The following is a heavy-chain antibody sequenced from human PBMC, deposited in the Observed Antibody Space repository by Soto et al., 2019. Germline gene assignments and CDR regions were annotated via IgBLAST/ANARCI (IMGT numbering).Heavy chain of an antibody. V-gene: IGHV4-59*08. CDR1: GGSINNYY. D-gene: IGHD6-13*01. CDR3: ARRGGYTSSWAEIAY. Sequence: QVQLQESGPGLVKPSETLSLTCSVSGGSINNYYWSWIRQSPGKGLEWIGYIFHSGSTNYNPSLKSRVTISVDTSKNHVSLERRSVTAADTAMYYCARRGGYTSSWAEIAYWGQGTLVIVSS. J-gene: IGHJ4*02. CDR2: IFHSGST.